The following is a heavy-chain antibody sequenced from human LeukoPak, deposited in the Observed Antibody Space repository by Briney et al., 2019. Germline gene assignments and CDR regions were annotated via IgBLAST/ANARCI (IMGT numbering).Heavy chain of an antibody. V-gene: IGHV3-23*01. CDR1: GFTFSNYA. J-gene: IGHJ6*03. D-gene: IGHD3-9*01. CDR3: AKGVKVPLLRYFSYYMDV. Sequence: GGSLRLSCAASGFTFSNYAMNWVRQAPGKGLEWVSAISGSGGGTYYADSVKGRFTISRDNSKNTLYLQMNSLRAEDTAVYYCAKGVKVPLLRYFSYYMDVWGKGTTVTISS. CDR2: ISGSGGGT.